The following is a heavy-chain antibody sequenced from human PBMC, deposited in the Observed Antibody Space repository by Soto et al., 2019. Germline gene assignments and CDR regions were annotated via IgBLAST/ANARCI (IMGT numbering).Heavy chain of an antibody. V-gene: IGHV1-46*01. D-gene: IGHD3-3*01. CDR3: ARDLYDFWSGYPNGMDV. J-gene: IGHJ6*02. CDR1: GYPFSDNQ. Sequence: ASVKVSCKASGYPFSDNQIHWVRQAPGQGLEWMGIINPSGGSTSYAQKFQGRVTMTRDTSISTAYMELSRLRSDDTAVYYCARDLYDFWSGYPNGMDVWGQGTTVTVSS. CDR2: INPSGGST.